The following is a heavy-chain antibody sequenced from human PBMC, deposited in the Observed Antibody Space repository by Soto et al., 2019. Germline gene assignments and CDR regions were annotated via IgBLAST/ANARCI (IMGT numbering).Heavy chain of an antibody. V-gene: IGHV1-3*01. D-gene: IGHD2-8*01. CDR1: GYTFTSYA. CDR3: ARGLMVYAIGY. CDR2: INAGNGNT. J-gene: IGHJ4*02. Sequence: ASVKVSCKASGYTFTSYAMHWVRQAPGQRLEWMGWINAGNGNTKYSQKFQGRVTITRDTSASTAYMELSSLRSEDSAVYYCARGLMVYAIGYWGQETLVTVSS.